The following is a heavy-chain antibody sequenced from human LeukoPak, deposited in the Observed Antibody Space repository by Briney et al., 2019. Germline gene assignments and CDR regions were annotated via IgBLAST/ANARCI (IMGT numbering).Heavy chain of an antibody. Sequence: ASVKVSCKASGYTFTGYYMHWVRQAPGQGLEWMGRINPNSGGTNYAQKFQGRVTMTRDTSISTAYMELSRLRSDDTAVYYCAREKVLRFLEWWQNNWFDPWGQGTLVTVSP. CDR3: AREKVLRFLEWWQNNWFDP. CDR2: INPNSGGT. J-gene: IGHJ5*02. CDR1: GYTFTGYY. V-gene: IGHV1-2*06. D-gene: IGHD3-3*01.